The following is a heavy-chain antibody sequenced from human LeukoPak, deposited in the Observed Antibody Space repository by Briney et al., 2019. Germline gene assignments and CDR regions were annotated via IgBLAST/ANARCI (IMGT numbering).Heavy chain of an antibody. CDR2: IYYSGST. CDR3: AREGSLTIVLLVYATGFDY. J-gene: IGHJ4*02. Sequence: SETLSLTCTVSGGSISSSSSYWGWIRRPPGKGLEWIGSIYYSGSTYYNPSLKSRVTISVDTSKNQFSLELSSVTAADTAVYYCAREGSLTIVLLVYATGFDYWGQGTLVTVSS. CDR1: GGSISSSSSY. D-gene: IGHD2-8*01. V-gene: IGHV4-39*07.